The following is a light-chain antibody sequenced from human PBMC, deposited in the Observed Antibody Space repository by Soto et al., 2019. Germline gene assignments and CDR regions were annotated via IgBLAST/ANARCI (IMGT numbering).Light chain of an antibody. J-gene: IGKJ2*01. CDR2: EAS. Sequence: DIQMTQYPSSLSASVGDRVTITCRASQSIVTWLAWYQQKPGKAPKLLIYEASSLESGVPSRFSGTGSGTEFTLTISSLQPDDSAAYYCQQFNSSPYTFGQGTKVEIK. V-gene: IGKV1-5*03. CDR3: QQFNSSPYT. CDR1: QSIVTW.